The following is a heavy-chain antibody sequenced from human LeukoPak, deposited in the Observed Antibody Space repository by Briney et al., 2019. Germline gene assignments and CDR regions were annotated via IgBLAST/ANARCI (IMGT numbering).Heavy chain of an antibody. Sequence: ASVKVSCKASGYTFIRYYIHWVRQAPGQGLEWMGIVNPSGDSTNYAQKFQGRVTMTRDTSTSTVYMELSSLRSEDTAVYYCARWTTTYLDYGGQGTLVTVSS. D-gene: IGHD3/OR15-3a*01. V-gene: IGHV1-46*01. CDR2: VNPSGDST. CDR3: ARWTTTYLDY. CDR1: GYTFIRYY. J-gene: IGHJ4*02.